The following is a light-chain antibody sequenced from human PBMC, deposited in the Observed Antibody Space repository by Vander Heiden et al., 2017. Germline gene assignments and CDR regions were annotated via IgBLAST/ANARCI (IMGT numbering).Light chain of an antibody. CDR1: QSVRSN. J-gene: IGKJ4*01. V-gene: IGKV3-15*01. CDR3: QQYKIWPPI. CDR2: GAS. Sequence: EIVMTQSPATLSVSPGERATLSCRASQSVRSNLAWYQRKPGQAPRLLIYGASTRAIGIPARFSGSGSGTEFTLTISSLQSEDFALYYCQQYKIWPPIFGGGTKVEIK.